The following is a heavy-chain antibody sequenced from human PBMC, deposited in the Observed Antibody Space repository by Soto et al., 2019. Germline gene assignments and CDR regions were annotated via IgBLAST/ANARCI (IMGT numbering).Heavy chain of an antibody. V-gene: IGHV1-69*06. J-gene: IGHJ6*02. Sequence: QVQLVQSGTEVKKPGSSVKVSCKASEDSFSSYPVSWVRQAPGQGLEWMGEIVPMFGSVKYAQRFQDRVTTSAEKSTTTVYLQLSSLRSKDTAVYYCASMNNGQWYHNAMDCWGQGTTVIVSS. CDR3: ASMNNGQWYHNAMDC. CDR1: EDSFSSYP. CDR2: IVPMFGSV. D-gene: IGHD2-2*01.